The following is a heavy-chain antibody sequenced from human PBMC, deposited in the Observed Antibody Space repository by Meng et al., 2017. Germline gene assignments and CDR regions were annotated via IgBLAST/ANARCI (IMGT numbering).Heavy chain of an antibody. J-gene: IGHJ5*02. Sequence: QGQLVQCGAEVTNPGSSVKVSCKASGGTFSSYAISWVRKAPGQGLEWMGGIIPIFGTANYAQKFQGRVTITADESTSTAYMELSSLRSEDTAVYYCARDESYIAVAGPNGFDPWGQGTLVTVSS. CDR2: IIPIFGTA. D-gene: IGHD6-19*01. CDR3: ARDESYIAVAGPNGFDP. V-gene: IGHV1-69*01. CDR1: GGTFSSYA.